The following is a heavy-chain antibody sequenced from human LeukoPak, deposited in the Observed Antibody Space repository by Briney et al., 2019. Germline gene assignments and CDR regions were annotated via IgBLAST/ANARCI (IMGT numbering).Heavy chain of an antibody. Sequence: SVKVSCKASGGTFSSYAISWVRQAPGQGREWVGGIIPIFGTANYAERVQGRFTITADESTSTAYMELSSRRSEDTAVYYCARDSVPAAMGYYMDVWGKGTTVTISS. CDR1: GGTFSSYA. CDR2: IIPIFGTA. D-gene: IGHD2-2*01. CDR3: ARDSVPAAMGYYMDV. V-gene: IGHV1-69*13. J-gene: IGHJ6*03.